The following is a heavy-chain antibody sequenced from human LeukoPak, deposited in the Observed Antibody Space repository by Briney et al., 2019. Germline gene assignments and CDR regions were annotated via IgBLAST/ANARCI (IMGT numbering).Heavy chain of an antibody. CDR1: GYSFTSYW. Sequence: GESLKISCKGSGYSFTSYWIGWVRQMPGKGLEWMGIIYPGDSDTRYSPSFQGQVTISADKSISTAYLQWSSLKASDPAMYYCARLTRCCSSTSCYTPSQYYYYYYYMHVWGKGTTVTVSS. CDR2: IYPGDSDT. CDR3: ARLTRCCSSTSCYTPSQYYYYYYYMHV. V-gene: IGHV5-51*01. J-gene: IGHJ6*03. D-gene: IGHD2-2*02.